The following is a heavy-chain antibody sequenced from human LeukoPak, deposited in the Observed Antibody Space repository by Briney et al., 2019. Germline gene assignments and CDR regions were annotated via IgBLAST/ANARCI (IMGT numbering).Heavy chain of an antibody. CDR3: AKDVRRCNGGCT. CDR2: ISASGGDT. Sequence: QSGGSLRLSCAASGFSFSTYSFSWVRQAPGKGLEWVSGISASGGDTFYADSVKGRFTISRDNSKNTLSPQMNSLRVEDTAIYYCAKDVRRCNGGCTWGQGTLVTVSS. V-gene: IGHV3-23*01. CDR1: GFSFSTYS. J-gene: IGHJ5*02. D-gene: IGHD2-15*01.